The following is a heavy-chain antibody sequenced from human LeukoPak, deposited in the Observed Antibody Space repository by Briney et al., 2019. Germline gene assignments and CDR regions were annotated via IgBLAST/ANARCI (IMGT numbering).Heavy chain of an antibody. D-gene: IGHD3-3*01. CDR1: GFTFSSYE. CDR3: ASIRFLEWLFDY. J-gene: IGHJ4*02. V-gene: IGHV3-48*03. Sequence: GGSLRLSCAASGFTFSSYEMNWVRQAPGQGLEWVSYISSSGSTIYYADSVKGRFTISRDNAKNSLYLQMSSLRAEDTAVYYCASIRFLEWLFDYWGQGTLVTVSS. CDR2: ISSSGSTI.